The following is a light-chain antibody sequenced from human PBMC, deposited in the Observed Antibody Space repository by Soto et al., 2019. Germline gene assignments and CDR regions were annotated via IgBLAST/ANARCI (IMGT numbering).Light chain of an antibody. V-gene: IGKV1-5*03. CDR2: KAS. CDR3: QQCTTWPLLA. CDR1: QSISSW. Sequence: DIQMTQSPSTLSASVGDRVTITCRASQSISSWLAWYQQKPGKAPKLLIYKASSLESGVPSRFSGSGSGTEFTLTISSLQPDDFAVYYCQQCTTWPLLAFGGGTKVEIK. J-gene: IGKJ4*01.